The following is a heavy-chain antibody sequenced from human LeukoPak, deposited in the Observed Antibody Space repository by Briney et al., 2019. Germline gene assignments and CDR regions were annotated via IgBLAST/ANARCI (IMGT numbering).Heavy chain of an antibody. CDR1: GGTFSSYA. CDR2: IIPILGIA. CDR3: ATGGYSNYVGTRIDY. D-gene: IGHD4-11*01. J-gene: IGHJ4*02. V-gene: IGHV1-69*04. Sequence: GASVKVSCKASGGTFSSYAISWVRQAPGQGLEWMGRIIPILGIANYAQKFQGRVTITADKSTSTAYMELSSLRSEDTAVYYCATGGYSNYVGTRIDYWGQGTLVTVSS.